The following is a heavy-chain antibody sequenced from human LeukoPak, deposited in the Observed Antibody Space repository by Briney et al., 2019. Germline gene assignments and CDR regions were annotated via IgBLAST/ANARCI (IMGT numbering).Heavy chain of an antibody. CDR2: IYHSGRT. CDR3: ARAGYGDSDFDY. CDR1: GYSTSSGYY. V-gene: IGHV4-38-2*02. D-gene: IGHD4-17*01. J-gene: IGHJ4*02. Sequence: SETLSLTCTVSGYSTSSGYYWGWIRQPPGKGLEWIGSIYHSGRTYYNPSLKSRVTISVDTSKNQFSLKLSSVTAADTAVYYCARAGYGDSDFDYWGQGTLVTVSS.